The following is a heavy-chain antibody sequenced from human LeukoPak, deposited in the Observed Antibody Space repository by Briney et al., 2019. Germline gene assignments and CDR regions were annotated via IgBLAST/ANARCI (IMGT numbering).Heavy chain of an antibody. J-gene: IGHJ4*02. V-gene: IGHV4-38-2*02. D-gene: IGHD1-26*01. CDR2: IYHSGST. CDR1: GYSISSGYY. Sequence: SETLSLTRTVSGYSISSGYYWGWIRQPPGKGLEWIGSIYHSGSTYYNPSLKSRVTISVDTSKNQFSLKLSSVTAADTAVYYCARSLSGSSGAISYWRQGTLVTVSS. CDR3: ARSLSGSSGAISY.